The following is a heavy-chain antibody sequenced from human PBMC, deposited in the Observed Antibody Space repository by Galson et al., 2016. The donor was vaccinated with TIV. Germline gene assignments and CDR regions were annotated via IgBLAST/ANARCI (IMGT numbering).Heavy chain of an antibody. J-gene: IGHJ4*02. CDR2: IVVGSGDT. CDR3: AAGHWYSGSSSQKRFYFDY. Sequence: VRQARGERLEWIGWIVVGSGDTDHAQKFQERVTFIRDMSTRTVYMELRSLRSEDTAVYYCAAGHWYSGSSSQKRFYFDYWSQGTLVTVSS. D-gene: IGHD1-26*01. V-gene: IGHV1-58*01.